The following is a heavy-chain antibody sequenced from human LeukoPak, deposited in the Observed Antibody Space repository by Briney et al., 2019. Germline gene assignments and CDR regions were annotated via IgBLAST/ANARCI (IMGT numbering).Heavy chain of an antibody. D-gene: IGHD1-26*01. Sequence: ASVKVSCKASGYAFTGYYMYWVRQAPGQGLEWMGWINPNTGGTNYAQKFQGRVTMTRDTSITTVYMELSRLRSDDTAVYYCAGEGRWDRSAEYWGQGTLVTVSS. V-gene: IGHV1-2*02. CDR2: INPNTGGT. CDR3: AGEGRWDRSAEY. CDR1: GYAFTGYY. J-gene: IGHJ4*02.